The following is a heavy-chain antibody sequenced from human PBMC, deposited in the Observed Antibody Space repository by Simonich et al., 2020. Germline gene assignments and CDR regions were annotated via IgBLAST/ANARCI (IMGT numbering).Heavy chain of an antibody. Sequence: QVQLQESGPGLVKPSETLSLTCAVSGYSISRGYYWGWIRQPPGKGLEWIGSIYHRGSTYYNPSRKSRVTISVETSKNQFSLKLSSVTAADTAVYYCARVGYSNYYYYGMDVWGQGTTVTVSS. CDR1: GYSISRGYY. CDR2: IYHRGST. D-gene: IGHD6-13*01. V-gene: IGHV4-38-2*01. CDR3: ARVGYSNYYYYGMDV. J-gene: IGHJ6*02.